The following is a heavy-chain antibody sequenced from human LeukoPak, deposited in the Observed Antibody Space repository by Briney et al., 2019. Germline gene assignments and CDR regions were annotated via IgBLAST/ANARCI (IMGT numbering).Heavy chain of an antibody. J-gene: IGHJ3*02. CDR1: GGSFSDYY. Sequence: TSETLSLTCAVYGGSFSDYYWSWIRQPPGKGLEWIGEINHSGSTNYNPSLKSRVTISLDTSKNQFSLKLSSVTAADTAVYYCARGLTHRGDNWYDAFDIWGQGTMVTVSS. CDR2: INHSGST. CDR3: ARGLTHRGDNWYDAFDI. V-gene: IGHV4-34*01. D-gene: IGHD1-20*01.